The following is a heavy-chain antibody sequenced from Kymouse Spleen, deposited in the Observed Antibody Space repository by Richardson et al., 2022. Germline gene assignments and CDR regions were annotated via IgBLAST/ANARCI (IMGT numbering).Heavy chain of an antibody. Sequence: QVQLQQWGAGLLKPSETLSLTCAVYGGSFSGYYWSWIRQPPGKGLEWIGEINHSGSTNYNPSLKSRVTISVDTSKNQFSLKLSSVTAADTAVYYCARRKYGGSGSYWDYWGQGTLVTVSS. V-gene: IGHV4-34*01. D-gene: IGHD3-10*01. J-gene: IGHJ4*02. CDR1: GGSFSGYY. CDR3: ARRKYGGSGSYWDY. CDR2: INHSGST.